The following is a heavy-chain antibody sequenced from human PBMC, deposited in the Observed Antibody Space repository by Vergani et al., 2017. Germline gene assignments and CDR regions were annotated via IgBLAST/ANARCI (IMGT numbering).Heavy chain of an antibody. Sequence: QVQLVESGGGVVQPGRSLRLSCAASGFTFSSYAMHWVRQAPGKGLEWVAVIAYDGSNKYYADSVKGRFTISRDNSKNTLYLQMNSLRAGDTAVYYCARQKGFGEYYFDYWGQGTLVTVSS. CDR2: IAYDGSNK. J-gene: IGHJ4*02. V-gene: IGHV3-30-3*01. CDR1: GFTFSSYA. CDR3: ARQKGFGEYYFDY. D-gene: IGHD3-10*01.